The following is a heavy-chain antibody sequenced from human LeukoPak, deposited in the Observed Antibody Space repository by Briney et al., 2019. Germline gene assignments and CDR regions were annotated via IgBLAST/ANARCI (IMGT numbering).Heavy chain of an antibody. J-gene: IGHJ4*02. CDR3: ARGRSVGTTTRRISFYFDY. Sequence: SVKVSCKASGGTFSSYAMNWARQAPGQGLEWMGGIIPIFGTPNYAQKFQGRVTIIADTSTSTAYMELNNLTSEDTAVYYCARGRSVGTTTRRISFYFDYWGQGTLVIVSS. V-gene: IGHV1-69*06. D-gene: IGHD1-26*01. CDR2: IIPIFGTP. CDR1: GGTFSSYA.